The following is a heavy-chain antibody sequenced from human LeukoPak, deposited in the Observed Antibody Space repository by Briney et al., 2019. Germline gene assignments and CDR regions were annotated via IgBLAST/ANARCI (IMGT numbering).Heavy chain of an antibody. D-gene: IGHD1-26*01. CDR3: ASGLNYYNFDY. CDR2: IYYSGST. CDR1: GGSISSSSYY. V-gene: IGHV4-39*01. Sequence: PSETLSLTCTVSGGSISSSSYYWGWIRQPPGKGLEWIGSIYYSGSTYYNPSLKSRVTISVDTSKNQFSLKLSSVTAADTAVYYCASGLNYYNFDYWGQGTLVTVSS. J-gene: IGHJ4*02.